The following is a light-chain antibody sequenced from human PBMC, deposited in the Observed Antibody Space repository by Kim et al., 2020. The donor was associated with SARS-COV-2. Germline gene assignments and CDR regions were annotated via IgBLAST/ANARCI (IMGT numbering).Light chain of an antibody. Sequence: RQTATLTCTGNSNIVGNQGAAWLQQQQGHPPKLLSYRNNNRPSGISERFSASRSGNTAALTITGLQPEDEADYYCSALDSSLSAWVFGGGTKLTVL. CDR3: SALDSSLSAWV. V-gene: IGLV10-54*02. CDR2: RNN. CDR1: SNIVGNQG. J-gene: IGLJ3*02.